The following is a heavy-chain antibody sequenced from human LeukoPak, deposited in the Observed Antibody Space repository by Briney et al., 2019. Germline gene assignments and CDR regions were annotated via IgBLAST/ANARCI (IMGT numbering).Heavy chain of an antibody. CDR2: INNVASHI. J-gene: IGHJ4*02. CDR3: TRDATYYLRYGYFDY. D-gene: IGHD2/OR15-2a*01. V-gene: IGHV3-21*01. CDR1: GFTFSSYA. Sequence: GGSLRLSCAASGFTFSSYAMSWVRQAPGKGLEWVSSINNVASHIYYAGSVRGRFTISRDNAKNSVYLQMNSLRAEDTAVYYCTRDATYYLRYGYFDYWGQGTLVTVSS.